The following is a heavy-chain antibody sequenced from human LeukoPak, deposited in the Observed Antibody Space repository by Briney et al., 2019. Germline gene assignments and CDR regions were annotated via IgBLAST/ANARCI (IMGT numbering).Heavy chain of an antibody. CDR3: ARLSSSWYRVGWFDP. Sequence: PSETLSLTSTVSGGSISSTSYYWGWIRQPPGKGLEWIGSIYYSGSTYYNPSLKSRVTISVDTSKNQFSLKLSSVTAADTAVYYCARLSSSWYRVGWFDPWGQGTLVTVSS. D-gene: IGHD6-13*01. CDR1: GGSISSTSYY. CDR2: IYYSGST. V-gene: IGHV4-39*01. J-gene: IGHJ5*02.